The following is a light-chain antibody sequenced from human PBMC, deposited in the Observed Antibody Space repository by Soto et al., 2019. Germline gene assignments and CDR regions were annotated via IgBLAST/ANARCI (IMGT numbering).Light chain of an antibody. J-gene: IGKJ5*01. V-gene: IGKV1-9*01. CDR1: QDISSF. Sequence: DIQLTQSPSFLSASVGDRVTITCRASQDISSFLGWYQQKPGEAPKLLIYGASTLQSGVPSRFSGSGSGTEFTLTISSLQPEDFASYYCQQLNSYLFTFVQGTRLEIK. CDR2: GAS. CDR3: QQLNSYLFT.